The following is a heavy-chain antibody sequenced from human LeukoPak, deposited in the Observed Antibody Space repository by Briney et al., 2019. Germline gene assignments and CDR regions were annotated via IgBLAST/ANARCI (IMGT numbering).Heavy chain of an antibody. CDR3: ARVPGIVAVPAAYFQH. Sequence: GGSLRLSCAASGFTFSDYYMSWIRQAPGKGLEWVSYISSSGSTIYYADSVKGRFTISRDNAKNLLYLQMNSLRAEDTAVYYCARVPGIVAVPAAYFQHWGQGTLVTVSS. CDR2: ISSSGSTI. D-gene: IGHD2-2*01. CDR1: GFTFSDYY. J-gene: IGHJ1*01. V-gene: IGHV3-11*04.